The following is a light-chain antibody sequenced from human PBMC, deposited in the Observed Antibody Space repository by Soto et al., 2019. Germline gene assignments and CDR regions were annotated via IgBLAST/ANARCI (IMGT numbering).Light chain of an antibody. V-gene: IGKV3D-15*01. Sequence: EIVMTQSPATLSVSPGERATLSCRASQSGSSNLAWSQQKPGQAPRLLIYGASTRATGIPAMFSGSGSGTEFTLTLSSLQAEDFAVHYCQQYNTWLTWTFGQGTKGAIK. CDR1: QSGSSN. CDR2: GAS. CDR3: QQYNTWLTWT. J-gene: IGKJ1*01.